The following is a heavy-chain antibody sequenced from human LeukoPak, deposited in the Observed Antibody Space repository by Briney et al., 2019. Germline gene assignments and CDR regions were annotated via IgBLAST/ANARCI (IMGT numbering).Heavy chain of an antibody. J-gene: IGHJ4*02. CDR3: ARVPPADYYDSSGYPESYFDY. Sequence: SETLSLTCTVSGGSISSYYWSWIRQPPGKGLEWIGDIYYSGSTDYNPSLKSRVTISVDKSKNQFSLKLSSVTAADTAVYYCARVPPADYYDSSGYPESYFDYWGQGTLVTVSS. V-gene: IGHV4-59*12. D-gene: IGHD3-22*01. CDR1: GGSISSYY. CDR2: IYYSGST.